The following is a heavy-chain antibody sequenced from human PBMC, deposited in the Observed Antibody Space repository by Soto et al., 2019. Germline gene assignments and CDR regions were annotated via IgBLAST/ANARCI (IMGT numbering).Heavy chain of an antibody. V-gene: IGHV3-33*01. CDR1: GFTFSTSV. D-gene: IGHD2-21*02. CDR3: ARDGLDTASSYVLEY. Sequence: QMHLVVSGGGVVQPGRSLRLSCAGSGFTFSTSVMHWVRQAPGKGLEWLAVIWHDGSDISYGDSVRGRFTISRDNSKNTLYLEMDNVRKEDTDVYFCARDGLDTASSYVLEYWGQGTLVTGSS. CDR2: IWHDGSDI. J-gene: IGHJ4*02.